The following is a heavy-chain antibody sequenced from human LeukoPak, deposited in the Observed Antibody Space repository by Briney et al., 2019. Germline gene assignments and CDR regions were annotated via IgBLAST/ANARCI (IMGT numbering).Heavy chain of an antibody. J-gene: IGHJ4*02. V-gene: IGHV4-59*01. CDR3: ARDGRNYYDSSGPTYYFDY. CDR1: GGSISSYY. Sequence: SETLSLTCTVSGGSISSYYWSWIRQPPGKGLEWIGYIYYSGSTNYNPSLKSRVTISVDTSKNQFSLKLSSVTAADTAVYYCARDGRNYYDSSGPTYYFDYWGQGTLVTVSS. D-gene: IGHD3-22*01. CDR2: IYYSGST.